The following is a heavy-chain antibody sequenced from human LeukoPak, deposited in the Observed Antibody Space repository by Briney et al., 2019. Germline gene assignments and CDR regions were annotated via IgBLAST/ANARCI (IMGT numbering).Heavy chain of an antibody. V-gene: IGHV3-11*04. CDR1: GFTFSDYY. Sequence: GRSLRLSCAASGFTFSDYYMSWIRQAPGKGLEWVSNIKTTGLTTYYADSVKGRFTISRDNAKNSLFLQMNSLRADDPAIYYCARAGQLRYMDVWGKGTAVTVSS. CDR3: ARAGQLRYMDV. CDR2: IKTTGLTT. J-gene: IGHJ6*03.